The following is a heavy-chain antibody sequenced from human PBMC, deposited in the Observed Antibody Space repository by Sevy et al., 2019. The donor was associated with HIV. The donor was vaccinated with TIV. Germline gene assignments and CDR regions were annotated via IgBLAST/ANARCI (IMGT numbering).Heavy chain of an antibody. D-gene: IGHD3-3*01. J-gene: IGHJ3*02. Sequence: SETLSLTCTVSGGSISSGDYYWSWIRQPPGKGLEWIGYIYYSGGTYYNPSLKSRVTISVDTSKNQFSLKLSSVTAADTAVYYCARDPITIFGVVGGSDAFDIWGQGTMVTVSS. CDR3: ARDPITIFGVVGGSDAFDI. V-gene: IGHV4-30-4*01. CDR2: IYYSGGT. CDR1: GGSISSGDYY.